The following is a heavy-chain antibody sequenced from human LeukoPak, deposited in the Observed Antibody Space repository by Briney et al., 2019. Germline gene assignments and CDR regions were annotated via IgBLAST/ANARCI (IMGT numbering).Heavy chain of an antibody. J-gene: IGHJ4*01. CDR3: AREGSGYTYGRGSYFDY. CDR1: GYTLTVYY. CDR2: INPNSGDT. Sequence: ASVKVSCKASGYTLTVYYIHWVRQAPGQGLEWMGRINPNSGDTNFAQKFQGRVTMTIDTSISTAYMDLSGLRPDDTAVYYCAREGSGYTYGRGSYFDYWGHGILVTVSS. D-gene: IGHD5-18*01. V-gene: IGHV1-2*06.